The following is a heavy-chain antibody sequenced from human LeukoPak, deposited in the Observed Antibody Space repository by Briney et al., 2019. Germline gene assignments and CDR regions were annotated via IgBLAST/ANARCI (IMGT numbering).Heavy chain of an antibody. J-gene: IGHJ4*02. V-gene: IGHV1-24*01. CDR2: FDPEDGET. D-gene: IGHD3-9*01. CDR3: ATGGSAFDWLPYYFDY. CDR1: GYTLTELS. Sequence: ASVKVSSKVSGYTLTELSMHWVRQAPGKGLEWMGGFDPEDGETIYAQKFQGRVTMTEDTSTDTAYMELSSLRSEDTAVYYCATGGSAFDWLPYYFDYWGQGTLVTVSS.